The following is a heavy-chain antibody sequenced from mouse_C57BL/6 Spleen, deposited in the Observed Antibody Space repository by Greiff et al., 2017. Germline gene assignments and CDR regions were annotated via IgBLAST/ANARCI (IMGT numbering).Heavy chain of an antibody. CDR1: GYTFTDYY. CDR3: ARSYYYGSSLYYYAMDY. D-gene: IGHD1-1*01. J-gene: IGHJ4*01. CDR2: IYPGSGNT. V-gene: IGHV1-76*01. Sequence: QVQLQQSGAELVRPGASVKLSCKASGYTFTDYYINWVKQRPGQGLEWIARIYPGSGNTYYNEKFKGKATLTAEKSSSTAYMQLSSLTSEDSAVYFCARSYYYGSSLYYYAMDYWGQGTSVTVSS.